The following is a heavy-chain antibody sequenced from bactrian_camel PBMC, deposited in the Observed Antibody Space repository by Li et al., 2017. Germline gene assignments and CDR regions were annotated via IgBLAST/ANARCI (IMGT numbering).Heavy chain of an antibody. Sequence: VQLVESGGGSVQAGGSLRLSCAASGYIYEGCGMGWYRQAPGKEREPVANISTIGSITYADSVKGRFTASKDKAKDTVYLQMNSLKPEDTAMYYCETYGGSWCVFGDWGQGTQVT. CDR2: ISTIGSIT. CDR1: GYIYEGCG. J-gene: IGHJ6*01. CDR3: ETYGGSWCVFGD. D-gene: IGHD6*01. V-gene: IGHV3S63*01.